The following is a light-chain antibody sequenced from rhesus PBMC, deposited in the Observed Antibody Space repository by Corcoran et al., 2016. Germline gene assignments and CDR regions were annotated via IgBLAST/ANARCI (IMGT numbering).Light chain of an antibody. CDR2: GVS. V-gene: IGLV2S7*01. CDR1: SSDVGGYNY. Sequence: QAAPTQPPSVSGSPGLSVTISCTGASSDVGGYNYVSWYQQHPGKAPKLMIYGVSKWPSGVSDRFSGSKSGNTASLTISGLQAEDEADYYCCSYTSSSTFIFGAGTRLTVL. CDR3: CSYTSSSTFI. J-gene: IGLJ1*01.